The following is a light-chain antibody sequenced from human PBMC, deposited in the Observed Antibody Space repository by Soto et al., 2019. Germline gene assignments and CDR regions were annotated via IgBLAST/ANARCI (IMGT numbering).Light chain of an antibody. CDR3: SSYTSSSTLV. CDR1: SSDVGAYDY. V-gene: IGLV2-14*03. CDR2: DVS. J-gene: IGLJ1*01. Sequence: QSALPQPASVSGSPGQSITVSCTGTSSDVGAYDYVSWYQHHPGKAPKLMIYDVSYRPSGVSNRFSGSKSGNTASLTISGLQAEDEADYFGSSYTSSSTLVFGTGTKLTVL.